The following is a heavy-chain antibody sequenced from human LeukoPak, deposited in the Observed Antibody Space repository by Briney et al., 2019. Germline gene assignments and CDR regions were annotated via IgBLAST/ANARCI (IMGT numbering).Heavy chain of an antibody. CDR2: IAPGGVTT. CDR3: AIMHGYYDGSGYWVQ. V-gene: IGHV3-23*01. CDR1: GFTFTSYA. J-gene: IGHJ4*02. D-gene: IGHD3-22*01. Sequence: PGGSLRLSCAASGFTFTSYAMGWVRQAPGKGLEWVSFIAPGGVTTSYADSVKGRFTISRDNPRKTLYMQMNSLRDEDTALYYCAIMHGYYDGSGYWVQWGQGALVTVYS.